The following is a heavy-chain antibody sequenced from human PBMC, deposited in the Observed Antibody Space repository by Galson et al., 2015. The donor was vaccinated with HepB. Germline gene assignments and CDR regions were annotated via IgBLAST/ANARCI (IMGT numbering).Heavy chain of an antibody. CDR3: ARGDYGSYHYSYGMDV. J-gene: IGHJ6*02. V-gene: IGHV3-74*01. Sequence: SLRLSCAASGFIFSSYWMHWVRQAPGKGLVWVSRINSDGSSTTYADSVRGRFTISRDNAKNTLYPQMSSLRAEDTAVYYCARGDYGSYHYSYGMDVWGQGTTVTVSS. D-gene: IGHD4-17*01. CDR1: GFIFSSYW. CDR2: INSDGSST.